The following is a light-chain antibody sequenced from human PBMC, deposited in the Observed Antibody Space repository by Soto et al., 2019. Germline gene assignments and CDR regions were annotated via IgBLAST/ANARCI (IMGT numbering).Light chain of an antibody. CDR2: EVS. V-gene: IGLV2-8*01. CDR1: ISDVGDNY. CDR3: SEYAGSNNFV. J-gene: IGLJ1*01. Sequence: QAARTQHPSASWSPGQSVTISFTGTISDVGDNYVSWYQQHLGKAQKLIIYEVSQLPSGVPDRFYGSKSGKTASLTVSGLQTEDEADYYCSEYAGSNNFVVGSGTKVPVL.